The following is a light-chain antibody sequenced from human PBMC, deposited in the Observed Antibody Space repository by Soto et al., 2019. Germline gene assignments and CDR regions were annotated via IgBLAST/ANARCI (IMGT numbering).Light chain of an antibody. CDR2: DVS. Sequence: QSALTQPASVSGSPGQSITISCTGTSRDVGGYNSVSWYQQHPGKAPKVMIYDVSNRPSGVSNRFSGSKSGNTASLTISGLQAEDEADYYCSAYTSSSTLVFGGGTKVTVL. J-gene: IGLJ2*01. V-gene: IGLV2-14*01. CDR3: SAYTSSSTLV. CDR1: SRDVGGYNS.